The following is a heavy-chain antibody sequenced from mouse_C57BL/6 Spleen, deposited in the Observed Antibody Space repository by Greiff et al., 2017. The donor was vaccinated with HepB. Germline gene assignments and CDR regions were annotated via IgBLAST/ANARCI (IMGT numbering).Heavy chain of an antibody. CDR1: GYTFTSYW. D-gene: IGHD2-3*01. Sequence: VQLQQPGAELVKPGASVKLSCKASGYTFTSYWMHWVKQRPGQGLEWIGMIHPNSGSTNYNEKFKSKATLTVDKSSSTAYMQLSSLTSEDSAVYYCARRPYDGYYNYAMDYWGQGTSVTVSS. CDR2: IHPNSGST. CDR3: ARRPYDGYYNYAMDY. V-gene: IGHV1-64*01. J-gene: IGHJ4*01.